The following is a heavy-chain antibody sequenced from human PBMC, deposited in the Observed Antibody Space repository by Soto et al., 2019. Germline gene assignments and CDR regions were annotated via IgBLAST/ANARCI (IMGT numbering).Heavy chain of an antibody. J-gene: IGHJ6*02. CDR2: ISSSSSYT. CDR1: GFTFSDYY. V-gene: IGHV3-11*06. D-gene: IGHD3-22*01. CDR3: ARAGSIVGYYYGMDV. Sequence: GGSLRLSYAASGFTFSDYYMSWIRQAPGKGLEWVSYISSSSSYTNYADSVKGRFTISRDNAKNSLYLQMNSLRAEDTAVYYCARAGSIVGYYYGMDVWGQGTTGTVSS.